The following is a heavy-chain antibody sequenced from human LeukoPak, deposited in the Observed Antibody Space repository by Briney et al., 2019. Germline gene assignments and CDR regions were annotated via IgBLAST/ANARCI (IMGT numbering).Heavy chain of an antibody. J-gene: IGHJ4*02. V-gene: IGHV4-59*01. CDR3: AGAPYSSSWYYFDY. D-gene: IGHD6-13*01. CDR2: VHYSGST. Sequence: PSETLSLTCTVSGGSISSYYWSWIRQPPGKGLEWIGYVHYSGSTNYNPSLKSRVTISLDTSKNQFSLKLTSVTAADTAVYYCAGAPYSSSWYYFDYWGQGTLVTVSS. CDR1: GGSISSYY.